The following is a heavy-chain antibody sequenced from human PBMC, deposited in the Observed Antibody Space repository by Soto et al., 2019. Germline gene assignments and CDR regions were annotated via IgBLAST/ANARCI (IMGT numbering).Heavy chain of an antibody. CDR2: ISTDNGNT. J-gene: IGHJ3*02. D-gene: IGHD4-17*01. Sequence: ASVKVSCKASGYTFTSSGISWVRQAPGQGLEWMGWISTDNGNTKYAQHLQGRVSMTTDTSTSTAYMELSSLRSEDTAVYYCAAGHQTYGPDAFDIWGQGTMVTVSS. CDR3: AAGHQTYGPDAFDI. V-gene: IGHV1-18*01. CDR1: GYTFTSSG.